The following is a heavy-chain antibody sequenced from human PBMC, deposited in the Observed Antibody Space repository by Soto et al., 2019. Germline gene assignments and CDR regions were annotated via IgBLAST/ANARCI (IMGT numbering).Heavy chain of an antibody. D-gene: IGHD4-17*01. CDR2: IYWDDDK. Sequence: QITLRESGPTLVKPTQTLTLTCTFSGFSLTTAGVGVGWIRQPPGKALVWLALIYWDDDKRYSPSLKSRLTITKDTSKNQVVLTMTNMDPVDAATYYCALLLTAVRYFDSWGQGTLVTVSS. CDR1: GFSLTTAGVG. CDR3: ALLLTAVRYFDS. V-gene: IGHV2-5*02. J-gene: IGHJ4*02.